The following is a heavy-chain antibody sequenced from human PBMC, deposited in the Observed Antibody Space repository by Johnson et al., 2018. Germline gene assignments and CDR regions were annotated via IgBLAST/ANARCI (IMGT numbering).Heavy chain of an antibody. V-gene: IGHV3-30*04. CDR2: ISYDGSNK. Sequence: VQLVESGGGVVQPGRSLRLSCAASGFTFSSYAMHWVRQAPGKGLEWVAVISYDGSNKYYADSVKGRFTISRDNSKTTLYLQMNSLRAEETAVYYWAKEGVMEWEYYGPFQYWGAGTLVTVSA. J-gene: IGHJ1*01. CDR1: GFTFSSYA. CDR3: AKEGVMEWEYYGPFQY. D-gene: IGHD1-26*01.